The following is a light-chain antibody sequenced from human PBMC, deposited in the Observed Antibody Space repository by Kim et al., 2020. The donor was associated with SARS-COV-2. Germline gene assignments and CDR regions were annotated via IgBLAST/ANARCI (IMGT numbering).Light chain of an antibody. Sequence: ASVGDTVSITCRASQDIRIYLAWFQQKPGKAPKSLIYSASNLQDGVPSKFSGSGSGTQFTLTISSLPPEDLATYYCEQYFSYPVTFGQGTRLEIK. V-gene: IGKV1-16*02. J-gene: IGKJ5*01. CDR3: EQYFSYPVT. CDR1: QDIRIY. CDR2: SAS.